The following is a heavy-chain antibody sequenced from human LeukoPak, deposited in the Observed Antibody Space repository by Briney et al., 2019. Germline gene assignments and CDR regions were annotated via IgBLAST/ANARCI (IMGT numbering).Heavy chain of an antibody. CDR2: ISSSGSTI. D-gene: IGHD3-22*01. CDR1: GFTFSSYE. V-gene: IGHV3-48*03. Sequence: GGSLRLSCAASGFTFSSYEMNWVRQAPGKGLEWVSYISSSGSTIYYADSVKGRFTISRDNAKNSLYLQMNSLRAEDTAVYYCARDQLTRLRYDSSGYSREQSDYWGQGTLVTVSS. J-gene: IGHJ4*02. CDR3: ARDQLTRLRYDSSGYSREQSDY.